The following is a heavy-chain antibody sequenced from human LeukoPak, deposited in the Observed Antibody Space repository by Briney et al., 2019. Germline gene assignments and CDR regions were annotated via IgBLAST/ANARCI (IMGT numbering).Heavy chain of an antibody. CDR1: GFTFSSYE. CDR2: ISSSGSTI. D-gene: IGHD6-19*01. V-gene: IGHV3-48*03. Sequence: GGSLRLSCAASGFTFSSYEMNWVRQAPGKGLEWVSYISSSGSTIYYADSVKGRFTISRDNAKNPLYLQMNSLRAEDTAFYYCGRDEGAYSSGEWDYWGQGTLVTVPS. CDR3: GRDEGAYSSGEWDY. J-gene: IGHJ4*02.